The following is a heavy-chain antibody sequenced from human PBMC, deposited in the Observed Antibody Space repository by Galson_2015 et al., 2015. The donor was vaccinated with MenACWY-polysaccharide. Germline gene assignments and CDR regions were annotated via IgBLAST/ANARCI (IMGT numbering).Heavy chain of an antibody. CDR3: VRERGPFDGFDI. V-gene: IGHV3-33*01. J-gene: IGHJ3*02. CDR2: IWAAGRNQ. D-gene: IGHD3-10*01. Sequence: SLRLSCAASGFSFSSYGMHRVRQAPGMGLEWVAVIWAAGRNQYYADSVNGRFSISRDNSKNTLSLQLNRLRADDTAVYYCVRERGPFDGFDIWGQGTMVTVSS. CDR1: GFSFSSYG.